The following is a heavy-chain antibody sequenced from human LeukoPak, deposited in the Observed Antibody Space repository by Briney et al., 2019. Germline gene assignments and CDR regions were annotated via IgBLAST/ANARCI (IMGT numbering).Heavy chain of an antibody. CDR2: IYYSGST. CDR1: GGSISSSSYY. J-gene: IGHJ4*02. Sequence: SETLSLTCTVSGGSISSSSYYWGWIRQPPGKGLEWIGSIYYSGSTYYNPSLKSRVTISVDTSKNQFSLNLNSVTAADTAVYFCARDSAMGSTSFDSWGQGTLVTVSS. V-gene: IGHV4-39*07. CDR3: ARDSAMGSTSFDS. D-gene: IGHD1-26*01.